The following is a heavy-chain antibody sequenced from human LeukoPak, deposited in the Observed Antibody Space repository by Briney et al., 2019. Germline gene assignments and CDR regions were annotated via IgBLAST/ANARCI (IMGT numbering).Heavy chain of an antibody. Sequence: SEILSLTCAVYGGSFSGYYWSWIRQPPGKGLEWIGEINHSGSTNYNPSLKSRVTISVDTSKNQFSLKLSSVTAADTAVYYCAREGSGWYADYWGQGTLVTVSS. J-gene: IGHJ4*02. CDR3: AREGSGWYADY. CDR2: INHSGST. D-gene: IGHD6-19*01. V-gene: IGHV4-34*01. CDR1: GGSFSGYY.